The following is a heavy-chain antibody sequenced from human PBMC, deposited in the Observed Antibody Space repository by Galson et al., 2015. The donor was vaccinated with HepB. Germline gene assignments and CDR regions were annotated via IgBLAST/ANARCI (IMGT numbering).Heavy chain of an antibody. V-gene: IGHV3-23*01. CDR2: ISGSGGST. CDR3: ALNGYSSGRGLIFNY. Sequence: SLRLSCAASGFTFSSYAMSWVRQAPGKGLEWVSAISGSGGSTYYADSVKGRFTISRDNSKNTLYLQMNSLRAGDTAVYYCALNGYSSGRGLIFNYWGQGTLVTVSS. D-gene: IGHD6-19*01. J-gene: IGHJ4*02. CDR1: GFTFSSYA.